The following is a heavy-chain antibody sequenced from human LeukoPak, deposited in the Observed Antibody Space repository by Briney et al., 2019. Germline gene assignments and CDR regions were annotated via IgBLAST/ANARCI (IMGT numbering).Heavy chain of an antibody. Sequence: GGSLRLSCAASGFTFSSYSMNWVRQAPGQELEWVSSISSSSSYIYYANSVKGRFTISRDNAKNSLYLQMNSLRAEDTAVYYCAGVENNHGGNSYVDYWGQGTLVTVSS. V-gene: IGHV3-21*01. J-gene: IGHJ4*02. CDR2: ISSSSSYI. D-gene: IGHD4-23*01. CDR3: AGVENNHGGNSYVDY. CDR1: GFTFSSYS.